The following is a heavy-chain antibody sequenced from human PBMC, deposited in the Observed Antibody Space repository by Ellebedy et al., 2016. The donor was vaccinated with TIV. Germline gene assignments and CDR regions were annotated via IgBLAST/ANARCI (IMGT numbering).Heavy chain of an antibody. CDR3: ARRVGREWYRYWPYFDY. Sequence: AASVKVSCKASGYNFAHYGVSWVRQAPGQGLEWMGWTFAYSANTDWAQKFQGRVTMTTDTSTGTAYMELRSLRSDDTAVYYCARRVGREWYRYWPYFDYWGQGTLVTVSS. CDR1: GYNFAHYG. D-gene: IGHD3-16*02. V-gene: IGHV1-18*01. CDR2: TFAYSANT. J-gene: IGHJ4*02.